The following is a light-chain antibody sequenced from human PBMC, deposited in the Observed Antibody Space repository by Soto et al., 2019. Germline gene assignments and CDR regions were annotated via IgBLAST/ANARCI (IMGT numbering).Light chain of an antibody. CDR1: QSVSTN. CDR2: NAS. J-gene: IGKJ4*01. Sequence: EIVLTQSPATLSLSPGERATLSCRASQSVSTNLAWYQQKPGQAPRLVIYNASNRATGIPARFSGSGSGTDFTLTISSPEPEEVAVYYCQQRTNWPPLTFGGGTKVEIK. CDR3: QQRTNWPPLT. V-gene: IGKV3-11*01.